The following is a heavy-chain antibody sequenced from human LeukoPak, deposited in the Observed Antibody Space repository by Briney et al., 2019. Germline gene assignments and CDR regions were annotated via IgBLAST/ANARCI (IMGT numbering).Heavy chain of an antibody. V-gene: IGHV4-59*12. CDR3: ARDPSARHSSSPDDFDY. CDR1: GGSISSYY. J-gene: IGHJ4*02. D-gene: IGHD6-6*01. Sequence: SETLSLTCTVSGGSISSYYWSWIRQPPGKGLEWIGYIYHSGSTYYNPSLKSRVTISVDRSKNQFSLKLSSVTAADTAVYYCARDPSARHSSSPDDFDYWGQGTLVTVSS. CDR2: IYHSGST.